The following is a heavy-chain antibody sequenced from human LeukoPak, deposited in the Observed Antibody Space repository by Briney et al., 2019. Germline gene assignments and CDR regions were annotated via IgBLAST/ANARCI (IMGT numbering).Heavy chain of an antibody. CDR1: GFTFSSYW. D-gene: IGHD6-13*01. J-gene: IGHJ4*02. Sequence: PGGSLRLSCAASGFTFSSYWMSWVRQAPGKGLEWGANIKQDGSEKYYVDSVKGRFTISRDNAKNSLYLQMNSLRAEDTAVYYCARDRYPGIAAAGTPDYWGQGTLVTVSS. V-gene: IGHV3-7*01. CDR2: IKQDGSEK. CDR3: ARDRYPGIAAAGTPDY.